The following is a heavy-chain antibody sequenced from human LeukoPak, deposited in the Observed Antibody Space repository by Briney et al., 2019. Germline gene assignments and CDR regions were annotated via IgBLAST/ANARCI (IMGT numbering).Heavy chain of an antibody. V-gene: IGHV3-23*01. Sequence: GGSLRLSCEAAGSTFSTNAMSWVRQAPGKGLEWVSAISGSGSSTYYADSVKGRFTISRDNSKNTLYLQMNSLRAENTAVYYCAKERSMSSSTLLVGDYWGQGILVTVSS. CDR3: AKERSMSSSTLLVGDY. CDR2: ISGSGSST. D-gene: IGHD2-2*01. J-gene: IGHJ4*02. CDR1: GSTFSTNA.